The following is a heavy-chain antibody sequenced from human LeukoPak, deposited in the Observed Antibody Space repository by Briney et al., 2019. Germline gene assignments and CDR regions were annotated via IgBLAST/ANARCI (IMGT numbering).Heavy chain of an antibody. Sequence: SETLSLTCAVYGGSFSGYYWSWIRQPPGKGLEWIGEINHSGSTNYNPSLKSRVTISVDTSKNQFSLKLSSVTAADTAAYYCARGRQLYYDFWSGYYFDYWGQGTLVTVSS. CDR2: INHSGST. J-gene: IGHJ4*02. CDR1: GGSFSGYY. D-gene: IGHD3-3*01. CDR3: ARGRQLYYDFWSGYYFDY. V-gene: IGHV4-34*01.